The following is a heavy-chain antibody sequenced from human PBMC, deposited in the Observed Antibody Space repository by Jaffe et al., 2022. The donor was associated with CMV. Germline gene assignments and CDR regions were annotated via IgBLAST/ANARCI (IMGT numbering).Heavy chain of an antibody. CDR2: ISSSSSYI. V-gene: IGHV3-21*01. CDR3: ARGGYCSSTSCYGEGYYYYYGMDV. CDR1: GFTFSSYS. D-gene: IGHD2-2*01. Sequence: EVQLVESGGGLVKPGGSLRLSCAASGFTFSSYSMNWVRQAPGKGLEWVSSISSSSSYIYYADSVKGRFTISRDNAKNSLYLQMNSLRAEDTAVYYCARGGYCSSTSCYGEGYYYYYGMDVWGQGTTVTVSS. J-gene: IGHJ6*02.